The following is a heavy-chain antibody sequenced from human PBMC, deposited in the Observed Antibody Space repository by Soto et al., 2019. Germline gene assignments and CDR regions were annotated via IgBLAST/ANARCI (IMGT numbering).Heavy chain of an antibody. D-gene: IGHD3-10*01. CDR2: ISQTGAT. CDR1: GGSITSGNSYS. CDR3: ARAVSPYFGTWFDP. J-gene: IGHJ5*02. Sequence: QLQLQESGPGLVKPSETLSLTCAVSGGSITSGNSYSWAWIRQPPGRVLEWIGSISQTGATSYNPSLKSRVSVSLDKSQNQFSLRLSSVTAADMAVYYCARAVSPYFGTWFDPWGQGTLVTVSS. V-gene: IGHV4-30-2*01.